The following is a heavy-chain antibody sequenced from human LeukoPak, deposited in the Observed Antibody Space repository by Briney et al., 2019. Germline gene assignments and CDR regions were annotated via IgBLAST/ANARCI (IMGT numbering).Heavy chain of an antibody. CDR3: ARVASRYSSGWYYFDY. D-gene: IGHD6-19*01. V-gene: IGHV1-2*02. CDR2: INPNSGGT. J-gene: IGHJ4*02. CDR1: GYTFTGYY. Sequence: ASVKVSCKASGYTFTGYYMHWVRQAPGQGLEWMGWINPNSGGTNYAQKFQGRVTMTRDTSISTAYMELSRLRSDDTAVYYCARVASRYSSGWYYFDYWGQGTLVTVSS.